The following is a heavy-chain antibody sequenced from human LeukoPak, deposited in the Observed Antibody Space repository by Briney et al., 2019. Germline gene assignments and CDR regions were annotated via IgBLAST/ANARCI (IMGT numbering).Heavy chain of an antibody. CDR3: ARVRGIGAYYYYGMDV. V-gene: IGHV3-30*03. CDR1: GFTFSSYG. Sequence: GGSLRLSCAASGFTFSSYGMHWVRQAPGKGLEWVAVISYDGSNKYYADSVKGRFTISRDNSKNTVYLQMNSLRDEDTAVYFCARVRGIGAYYYYGMDVWGQGTTVTVPS. J-gene: IGHJ6*02. D-gene: IGHD4-17*01. CDR2: ISYDGSNK.